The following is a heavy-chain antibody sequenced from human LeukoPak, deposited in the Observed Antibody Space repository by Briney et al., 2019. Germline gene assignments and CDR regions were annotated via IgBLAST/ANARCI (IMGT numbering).Heavy chain of an antibody. CDR3: ARGRTTVTTLIDY. CDR2: MNPNSGNT. CDR1: GYTFTSYD. J-gene: IGHJ4*02. D-gene: IGHD4-17*01. V-gene: IGHV1-8*01. Sequence: ASVKVSCKASGYTFTSYDINWVRQATGQGLEWMGWMNPNSGNTGYAQKFQGRVTMTRNTSISTAYMELSSLRSEDTAVYNCARGRTTVTTLIDYWGQGTLVTVSS.